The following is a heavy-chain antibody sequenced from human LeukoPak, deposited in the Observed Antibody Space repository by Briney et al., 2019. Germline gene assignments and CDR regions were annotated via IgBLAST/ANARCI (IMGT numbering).Heavy chain of an antibody. V-gene: IGHV4-4*07. CDR3: GYSEGDF. J-gene: IGHJ4*02. CDR2: IYTSGST. CDR1: GGSISSYY. Sequence: PSETLSLTCIVSGGSISSYYWSWIRQPAGKGLEWIGRIYTSGSTNYNPSLKSRVTMLVDTSKNQFSLKLSSVTAADTAMYFYGYSEGDFWGQGALVTVSS. D-gene: IGHD4-11*01.